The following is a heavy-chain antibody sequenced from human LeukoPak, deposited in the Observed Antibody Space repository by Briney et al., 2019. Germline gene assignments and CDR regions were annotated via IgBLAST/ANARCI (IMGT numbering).Heavy chain of an antibody. J-gene: IGHJ4*02. Sequence: GASVKVSCKASGYAFINYAISWVRQTPGQGLEWMGGIIPIFGTANYAQKFQGRVTITADESTSTAYMELSSLRSEDTAVYYCAGERGIAVAGSSKNPYYFDYWGQGTLVTVSS. D-gene: IGHD6-19*01. CDR2: IIPIFGTA. CDR1: GYAFINYA. V-gene: IGHV1-69*13. CDR3: AGERGIAVAGSSKNPYYFDY.